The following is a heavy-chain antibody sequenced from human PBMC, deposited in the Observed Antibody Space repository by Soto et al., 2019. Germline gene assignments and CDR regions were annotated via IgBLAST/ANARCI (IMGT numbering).Heavy chain of an antibody. CDR2: IYPGDSDT. CDR1: GYSFTSYW. D-gene: IGHD3-16*01. V-gene: IGHV5-51*01. CDR3: ARLYQYIWGSYYSRAFDI. J-gene: IGHJ3*02. Sequence: GESLKISCKGSGYSFTSYWIGWVRQMPGKGLEWMGIIYPGDSDTRYSPSFQGQVTISADKSISTAYLQWSSLKASDTAMYYCARLYQYIWGSYYSRAFDIWGQGTMVTVSS.